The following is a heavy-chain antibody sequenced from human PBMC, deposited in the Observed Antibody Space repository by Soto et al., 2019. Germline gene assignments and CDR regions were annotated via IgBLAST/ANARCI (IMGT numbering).Heavy chain of an antibody. V-gene: IGHV4-39*01. Sequence: PSETLSLTCTVSGGSISSSIYYWGWIRHPPGKGLEWIGSIYYSGSTYYNPSLKSRVTISVDTSKNQFSLKLSSVTAADTAVYYCARHWIVVVPAASYWFDPWGQGTLVTVSS. J-gene: IGHJ5*02. D-gene: IGHD2-2*01. CDR2: IYYSGST. CDR3: ARHWIVVVPAASYWFDP. CDR1: GGSISSSIYY.